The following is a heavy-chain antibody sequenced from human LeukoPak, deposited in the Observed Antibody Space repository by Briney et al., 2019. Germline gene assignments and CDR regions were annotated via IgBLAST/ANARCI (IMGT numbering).Heavy chain of an antibody. D-gene: IGHD3-10*01. CDR1: GITVSSNY. CDR3: ANAVRSMVTGGGYFDS. J-gene: IGHJ4*02. V-gene: IGHV3-53*01. Sequence: GGSLTLSCAASGITVSSNYMSCVRQAPGKGLEWVSVIYSGGNTYYADSVKGRFTISRDNSKNTLYLQMNSLRAEDTAVYYCANAVRSMVTGGGYFDSWGQGTLVTVSS. CDR2: IYSGGNT.